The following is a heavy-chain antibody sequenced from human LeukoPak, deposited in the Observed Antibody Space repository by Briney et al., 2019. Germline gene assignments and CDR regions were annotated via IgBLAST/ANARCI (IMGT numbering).Heavy chain of an antibody. Sequence: GGSLRLSCAASGFTFSDSWMSWVRQAPGKGLEWVANVNPDGSAKDYVDSVKGRFTISRDNAGNSLYLQMGRLRAEDTAVYYCATYTHWVAGDVWGQGTTVTVSS. J-gene: IGHJ6*02. CDR3: ATYTHWVAGDV. D-gene: IGHD3-16*01. CDR2: VNPDGSAK. V-gene: IGHV3-7*01. CDR1: GFTFSDSW.